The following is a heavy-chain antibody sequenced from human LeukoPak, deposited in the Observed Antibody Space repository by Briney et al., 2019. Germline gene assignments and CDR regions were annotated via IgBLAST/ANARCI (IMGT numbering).Heavy chain of an antibody. J-gene: IGHJ6*03. CDR2: IRYNGNNQ. Sequence: GGSLRLSCAASGFTFNNYGMHWVRQAPGKGLEWVAFIRYNGNNQYYADSVKGRFTISRDNSKNTLYLQMNSLRAEDTAVYYCARDPTVANYYYYYMDVWGKGTTVTVSS. CDR1: GFTFNNYG. CDR3: ARDPTVANYYYYYMDV. D-gene: IGHD4-23*01. V-gene: IGHV3-30*02.